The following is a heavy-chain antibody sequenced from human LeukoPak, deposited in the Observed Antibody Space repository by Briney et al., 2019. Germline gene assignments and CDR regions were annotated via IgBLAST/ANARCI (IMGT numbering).Heavy chain of an antibody. CDR3: ARIRYRPGYFDL. CDR1: GGSFSGYN. J-gene: IGHJ2*01. D-gene: IGHD5-18*01. Sequence: SETLSLTCAVSGGSFSGYNRSWIRQPPGRGLEWIWEINHSGSTNYNPSPKSGGTISVDPAKNQFSLKLTSVTAADTAVYYCARIRYRPGYFDLWGRGPLVTVSS. CDR2: INHSGST. V-gene: IGHV4-34*01.